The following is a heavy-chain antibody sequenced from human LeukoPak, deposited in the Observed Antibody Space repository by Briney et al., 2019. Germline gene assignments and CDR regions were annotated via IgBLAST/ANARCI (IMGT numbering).Heavy chain of an antibody. V-gene: IGHV4-39*07. Sequence: SETLSLTCTVSGGSISSSSYYWGWIRQPPGKGLEWIGSIYYNGSTYYNPSLKGRVTISVDTSKNQFSLKLSSVTAADTAVYYCARGFGVVINNWFDPWGQGTLVTVSS. CDR1: GGSISSSSYY. D-gene: IGHD3-3*01. CDR3: ARGFGVVINNWFDP. J-gene: IGHJ5*02. CDR2: IYYNGST.